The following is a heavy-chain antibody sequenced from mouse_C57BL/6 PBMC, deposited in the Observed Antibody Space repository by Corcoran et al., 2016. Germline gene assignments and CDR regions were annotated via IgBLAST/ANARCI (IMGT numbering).Heavy chain of an antibody. Sequence: QIQLVQSGPELKKPGETVKISCKASGYTFTTYGMSWVKQAPGKGVKWMGWINTYSGVPTYADDFKGRFAFSLETSASTAYLQINNLKNEDTATYFCAKVVATNAMDYWGQGTSVTVSS. CDR3: AKVVATNAMDY. CDR1: GYTFTTYG. J-gene: IGHJ4*01. V-gene: IGHV9-3*01. CDR2: INTYSGVP. D-gene: IGHD1-1*01.